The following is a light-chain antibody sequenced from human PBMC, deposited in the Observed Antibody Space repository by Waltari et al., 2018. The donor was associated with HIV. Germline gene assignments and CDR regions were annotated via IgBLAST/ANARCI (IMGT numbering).Light chain of an antibody. CDR3: CAYAGSTTYVI. J-gene: IGLJ2*01. V-gene: IGLV2-23*02. Sequence: QSALTQPASVSGSPGQSITISCTGTSSDVGGYNLVSWYQQHPGKAPKLMIYEVSKRPSRVSNVCSGAKSGNPASLTISGLQAEDEADYYCCAYAGSTTYVIFGGGTKLTVL. CDR1: SSDVGGYNL. CDR2: EVS.